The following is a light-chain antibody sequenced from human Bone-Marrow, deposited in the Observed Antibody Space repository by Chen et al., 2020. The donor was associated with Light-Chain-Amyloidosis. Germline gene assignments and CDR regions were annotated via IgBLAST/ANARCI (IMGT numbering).Light chain of an antibody. CDR1: QSIGNY. J-gene: IGKJ3*01. V-gene: IGKV1-39*01. CDR3: QQSYGPPFT. Sequence: DIQMTQSPSSLSASVGDRVTITCRASQSIGNYLNWYQQRPGTAPKLLISSSSTLQFGAPSRFSGSGSGTDFTLTLGSLQPEDFGSYYCQQSYGPPFTFGPGTRVDFK. CDR2: SSS.